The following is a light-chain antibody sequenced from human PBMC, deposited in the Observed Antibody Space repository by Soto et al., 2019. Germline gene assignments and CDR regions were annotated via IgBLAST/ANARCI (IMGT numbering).Light chain of an antibody. CDR3: QSYDSSVRV. Sequence: QSVLTQPPSVSGAPGQRVTISCTGSSSNIGAGYDVHWYQQLPGTAPKLLIYGNSNRPSGVPDRFSASKSGTSASLAITGLQAEDEADYYCQSYDSSVRVFGTGTKLTVL. CDR2: GNS. CDR1: SSNIGAGYD. V-gene: IGLV1-40*01. J-gene: IGLJ1*01.